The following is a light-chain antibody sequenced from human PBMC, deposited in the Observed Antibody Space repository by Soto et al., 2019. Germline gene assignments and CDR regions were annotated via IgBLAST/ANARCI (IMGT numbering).Light chain of an antibody. J-gene: IGKJ4*01. CDR2: AAS. CDR3: QQYHSYPVT. CDR1: QGINDF. Sequence: DIQMTQSPSSLSASVGDTVTITCRASQGINDFLAWFQQKSGKAPKPLISAASSLQSGVPSKFSGSGSDRDFTLTISSLQPEDSATYYCQQYHSYPVTFGGGTKVEIK. V-gene: IGKV1-16*02.